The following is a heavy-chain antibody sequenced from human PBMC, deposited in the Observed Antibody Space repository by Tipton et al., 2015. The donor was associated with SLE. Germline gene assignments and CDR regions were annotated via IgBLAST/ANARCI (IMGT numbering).Heavy chain of an antibody. CDR1: GGSISSGGYY. CDR2: IYTSGST. CDR3: ARERLYSSSWFSD. V-gene: IGHV4-61*02. D-gene: IGHD6-13*01. J-gene: IGHJ4*02. Sequence: GLVKPSQTLSLTCTVSGGSISSGGYYWSWIRQPAGKGLEWIGRIYTSGSTNYNPSLKSRVTISVDTSKNQFSLKLSSVTAADTAVYYCARERLYSSSWFSDWGQGTLVTVSS.